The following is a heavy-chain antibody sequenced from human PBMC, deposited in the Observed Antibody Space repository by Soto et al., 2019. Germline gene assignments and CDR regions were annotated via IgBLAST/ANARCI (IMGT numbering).Heavy chain of an antibody. Sequence: QSGGSLRLSCAASGFTFSSYAMSWVRQAPGKGLEWVSAISGSGGSTYYADSVKGRFTISRDNSKNTLYLQMNSLRAEDTAVYYCAKDIAAAGTTATGYFDLWGRGTLVTVSS. CDR3: AKDIAAAGTTATGYFDL. CDR2: ISGSGGST. D-gene: IGHD6-13*01. V-gene: IGHV3-23*01. J-gene: IGHJ2*01. CDR1: GFTFSSYA.